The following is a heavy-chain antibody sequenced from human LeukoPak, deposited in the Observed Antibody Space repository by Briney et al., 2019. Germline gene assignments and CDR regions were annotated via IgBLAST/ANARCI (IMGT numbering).Heavy chain of an antibody. V-gene: IGHV4-59*01. CDR2: IYYSGST. CDR3: AKTAAGDPLFDY. CDR1: GGSISSYY. Sequence: PSETLSLTCTVSGGSISSYYWSWIRQPPGKGLEWIGYIYYSGSTNYNPSLKSRVTISVDTSKNQSSLKLSSVTAADTAVYYCAKTAAGDPLFDYWGQGTLVTVSS. J-gene: IGHJ4*02. D-gene: IGHD6-13*01.